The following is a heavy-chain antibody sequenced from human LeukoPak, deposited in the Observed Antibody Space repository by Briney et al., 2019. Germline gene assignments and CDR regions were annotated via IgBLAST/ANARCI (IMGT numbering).Heavy chain of an antibody. Sequence: ASVKVSCKASGYTFTGYYMHWVRQAPGQGLEWMGWINPNSGGTNCAQKFQGWVTMTRDTSINTAYMELSSLRSEDTAVYYCATDLSRAYYYDSSGYGFRYWGQGTLVTVSS. CDR2: INPNSGGT. CDR1: GYTFTGYY. D-gene: IGHD3-22*01. CDR3: ATDLSRAYYYDSSGYGFRY. J-gene: IGHJ4*02. V-gene: IGHV1-2*04.